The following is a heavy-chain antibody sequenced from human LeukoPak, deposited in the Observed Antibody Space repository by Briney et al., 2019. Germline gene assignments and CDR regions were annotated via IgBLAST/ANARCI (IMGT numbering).Heavy chain of an antibody. CDR3: AREGGSYGSFDY. V-gene: IGHV4-59*01. D-gene: IGHD1-26*01. CDR1: DGSISTYY. Sequence: PSETLSLTCTVSDGSISTYYWSWIRQPPGKGLEWIEYIYYSGSTNYNPSLKSRVTISVDTSKNQFSLKLSSVTAADTPVYYCAREGGSYGSFDYWGQGTLVTVSS. J-gene: IGHJ4*02. CDR2: IYYSGST.